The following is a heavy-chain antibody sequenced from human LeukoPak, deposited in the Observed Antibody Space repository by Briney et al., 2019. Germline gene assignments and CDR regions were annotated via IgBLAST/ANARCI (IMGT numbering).Heavy chain of an antibody. D-gene: IGHD5-18*01. Sequence: SVTVSCTASGGTFITCSIGWVRQAPGQGLEWMGRIIPILGIANYAQKFQGRVTITADKSTSTAYMELSSLRSEDTAAYYCARVDTAMVIDYWGQGTLVTVSS. CDR1: GGTFITCS. V-gene: IGHV1-69*02. CDR3: ARVDTAMVIDY. CDR2: IIPILGIA. J-gene: IGHJ4*02.